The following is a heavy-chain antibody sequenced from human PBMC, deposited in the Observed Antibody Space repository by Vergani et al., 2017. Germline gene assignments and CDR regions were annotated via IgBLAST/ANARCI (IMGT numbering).Heavy chain of an antibody. Sequence: QVQLVESGGGVVQPGRSLRLSCAASGFTFSSYGMHWVRQAPGKGLEWVAVIWYDGSNKYYADSVKGRFTISRDNSKNTLYLQMNSLRAEDTAVYCCARDLEGGYYLDYWGEGTLVTVSS. CDR1: GFTFSSYG. V-gene: IGHV3-33*01. J-gene: IGHJ4*02. CDR3: ARDLEGGYYLDY. D-gene: IGHD3-22*01. CDR2: IWYDGSNK.